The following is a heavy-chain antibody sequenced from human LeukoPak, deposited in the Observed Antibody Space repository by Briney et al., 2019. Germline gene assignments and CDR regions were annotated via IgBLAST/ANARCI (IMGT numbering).Heavy chain of an antibody. CDR3: AKVRVVFNWNYAYYFDS. CDR2: ISGSGGST. Sequence: GRSLRLSCAASGFTFDDYGMSWVRQAPGKGLEWVSAISGSGGSTYYADSVKGRFTISRDNSKNTLFLQINSLRAEDTAVYYCAKVRVVFNWNYAYYFDSWGQGTLVTVSS. D-gene: IGHD1-7*01. CDR1: GFTFDDYG. V-gene: IGHV3-23*01. J-gene: IGHJ4*02.